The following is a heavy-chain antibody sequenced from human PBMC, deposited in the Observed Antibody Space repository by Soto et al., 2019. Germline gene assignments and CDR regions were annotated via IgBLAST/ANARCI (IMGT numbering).Heavy chain of an antibody. CDR3: AHSVVAGLGYYFDY. Sequence: QITLKESGPPLVKPTQTLTLTCTFSGFSLSSSRVAVGWIRQPPGKALEWLARVYWDDDKRYSPFLKSSLTITHDTTKTHAVLTMTNMDPVDTATYYCAHSVVAGLGYYFDYWGQGTLVTVSS. CDR1: GFSLSSSRVA. D-gene: IGHD6-19*01. V-gene: IGHV2-5*02. J-gene: IGHJ4*02. CDR2: VYWDDDK.